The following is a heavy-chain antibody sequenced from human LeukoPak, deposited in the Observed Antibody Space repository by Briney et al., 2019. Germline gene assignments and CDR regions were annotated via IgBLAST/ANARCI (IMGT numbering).Heavy chain of an antibody. V-gene: IGHV3-30*03. CDR2: ISYDGSNK. CDR3: ARGTVVNSFDY. CDR1: GFTFSSYG. Sequence: GGSLRLSCAASGFTFSSYGMHWVRQAPGKGLEWVAVISYDGSNKYYADSVKGRFTISRDNSKNTLYLQMNSLRAEDTAVYYCARGTVVNSFDYWGQGTLVTVSS. D-gene: IGHD4-23*01. J-gene: IGHJ4*02.